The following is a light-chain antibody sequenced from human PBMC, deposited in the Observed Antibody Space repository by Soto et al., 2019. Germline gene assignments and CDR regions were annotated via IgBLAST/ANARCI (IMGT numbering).Light chain of an antibody. CDR2: RDS. CDR1: RSNIGTSY. J-gene: IGLJ3*02. Sequence: QCVLTQPPSASGTPGQGVTMSCSGRRSNIGTSYVYWYQQFPGTAPKLLIYRDSHRPSGVPDRFSGSKSGTSASLAISGLRSDDEADYYCAAWDDSLSGPVFGGGTKVPVL. V-gene: IGLV1-47*02. CDR3: AAWDDSLSGPV.